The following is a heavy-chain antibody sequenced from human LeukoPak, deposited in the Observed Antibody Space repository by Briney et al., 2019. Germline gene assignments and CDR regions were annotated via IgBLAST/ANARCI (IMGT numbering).Heavy chain of an antibody. V-gene: IGHV3-48*03. CDR2: ISRSGKNI. CDR1: GFPFSSYD. Sequence: PGGSLRLSCAASGFPFSSYDMNWVRQAPGKGLEWVSYISRSGKNIYYADSVKGRFTLSRDNARNSLFLQMNSLRVEDTAVYYCWRDPVDYWGQRVLVTVSS. CDR3: WRDPVDY. J-gene: IGHJ4*02.